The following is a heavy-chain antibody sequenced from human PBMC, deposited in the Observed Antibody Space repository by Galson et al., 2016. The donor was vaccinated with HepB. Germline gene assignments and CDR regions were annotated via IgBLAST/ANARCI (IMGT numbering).Heavy chain of an antibody. CDR2: ISGNGGTT. V-gene: IGHV3-23*01. CDR3: ARDPSGHGMDV. J-gene: IGHJ6*02. CDR1: GFTFSSYV. Sequence: SLRLSCAASGFTFSSYVMTWVRQAPGKGLEWVSVISGNGGTTYHADSVKGRFTISRDNSKNTMYLQMNSLRAEDTAVYFCARDPSGHGMDVWGQGTTVTVSS. D-gene: IGHD3-3*01.